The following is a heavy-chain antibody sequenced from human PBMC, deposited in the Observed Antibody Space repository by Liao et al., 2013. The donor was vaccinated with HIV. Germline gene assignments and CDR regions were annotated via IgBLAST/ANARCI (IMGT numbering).Heavy chain of an antibody. J-gene: IGHJ6*03. CDR3: AKSDYGTGSDNYSYYYTDV. D-gene: IGHD3-10*01. Sequence: QMQLQESGPGLVKPSETLSLTCSVSGGSISGSTYYWGWIRQAPGKGLEYIGTIYSSGRTNLNSAFKSRVTISMDTSKNQFSLKMSSVTATDTAVYYCAKSDYGTGSDNYSYYYTDVWGEGTTVTVSS. V-gene: IGHV4-39*07. CDR2: IYSSGRT. CDR1: GGSISGSTYY.